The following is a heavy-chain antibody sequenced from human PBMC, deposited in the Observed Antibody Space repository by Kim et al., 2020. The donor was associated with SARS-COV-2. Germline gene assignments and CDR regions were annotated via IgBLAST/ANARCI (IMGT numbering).Heavy chain of an antibody. CDR3: ARGRAYYYDSSGRSAFDI. CDR2: INHSGST. V-gene: IGHV4-34*01. CDR1: GGSFSGYY. Sequence: SETLSLTCAVYGGSFSGYYWSWIRQPPGKGLEWIGEINHSGSTNYNPSLKSRVTISVDTSKNQFSLKLSSVTAADTAVYYCARGRAYYYDSSGRSAFDI. J-gene: IGHJ3*02. D-gene: IGHD3-22*01.